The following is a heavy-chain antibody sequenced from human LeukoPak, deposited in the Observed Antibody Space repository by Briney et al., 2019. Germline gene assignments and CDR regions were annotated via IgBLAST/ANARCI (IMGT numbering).Heavy chain of an antibody. D-gene: IGHD6-19*01. Sequence: GGCLRLSCAASGFTFSSYAMSWVRQAPGKGLEWVSAISGSGGSTYYADSVKGRFTISRDNSKNTLYLQMNSLRAEDTAVYYCAKVVGYSSGWYDYWGQGTLVTVSS. CDR3: AKVVGYSSGWYDY. CDR1: GFTFSSYA. CDR2: ISGSGGST. J-gene: IGHJ4*02. V-gene: IGHV3-23*01.